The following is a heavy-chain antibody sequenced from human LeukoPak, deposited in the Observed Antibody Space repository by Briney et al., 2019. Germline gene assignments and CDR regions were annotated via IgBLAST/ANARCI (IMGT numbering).Heavy chain of an antibody. CDR3: ARESGSYLWRSWLNP. V-gene: IGHV4-59*01. J-gene: IGHJ5*02. CDR1: GGSFSGYY. Sequence: SETLSLTCAVYGGSFSGYYWSWIRQPPGKGLEWIGDIYNSGNTNYNPSLKSRVTISVDTSKNQFSLKLNSVTAADTAVYYCARESGSYLWRSWLNPWGQGTLVTVSS. CDR2: IYNSGNT. D-gene: IGHD3-16*01.